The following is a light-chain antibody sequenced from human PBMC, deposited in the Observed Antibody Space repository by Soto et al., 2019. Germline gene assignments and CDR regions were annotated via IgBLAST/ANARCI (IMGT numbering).Light chain of an antibody. V-gene: IGLV2-14*02. CDR3: CSYTSSSTL. CDR2: EGS. J-gene: IGLJ1*01. CDR1: SSDVGGYNL. Sequence: QSALTQPASVSGSPGQSITISCTGTSSDVGGYNLVSWYQQHPDKAPKLMIYEGSKRPSGVSSRFSGSKSGNTASLTISGLQAEDEAEYYCCSYTSSSTLFGTGTKVTVL.